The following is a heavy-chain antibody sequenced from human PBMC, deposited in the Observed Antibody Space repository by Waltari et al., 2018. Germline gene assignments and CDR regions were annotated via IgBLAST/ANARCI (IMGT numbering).Heavy chain of an antibody. CDR2: IRVVGTPI. CDR1: GFALSSYE. CDR3: ARCDYRQVGYGMDV. J-gene: IGHJ6*02. Sequence: DVQLVESGGDLVQPGGSLRLSCSASGFALSSYEMKWVRQAPGRGREWSTYIRVVGTPIHNSESVKGRFTISRDSANNSLYLQMNSLTVADTAVYFCARCDYRQVGYGMDVWGQGTTVTVSS. V-gene: IGHV3-48*03. D-gene: IGHD4-4*01.